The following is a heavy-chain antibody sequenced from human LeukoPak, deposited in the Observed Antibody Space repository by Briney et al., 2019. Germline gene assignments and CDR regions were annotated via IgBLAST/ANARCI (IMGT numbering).Heavy chain of an antibody. V-gene: IGHV4-34*01. CDR3: ARGGPRSVVAVAGYYYYMDV. CDR2: INHSGST. CDR1: GGSFSGYY. Sequence: SETLSLTCAVYGGSFSGYYWSWIRQPPGRGLEWIGEINHSGSTNYNPSLKSRVTISVDTSKNQFSLKLSSVTAADTAVYYCARGGPRSVVAVAGYYYYMDVWGKGTTVTVSS. J-gene: IGHJ6*03. D-gene: IGHD2-15*01.